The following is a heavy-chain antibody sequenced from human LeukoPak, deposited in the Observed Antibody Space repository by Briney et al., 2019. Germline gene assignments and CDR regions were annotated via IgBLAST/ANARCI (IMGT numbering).Heavy chain of an antibody. CDR1: GGSISSGDYY. Sequence: SQTLSLTCTVSGGSISSGDYYWSWIRQPPGKGLEWIGYLYYSGSTYYNPSLKSRVTISVDTSKNQFSLKLSSVTAADTAVYYCASRSYYYDSSGYDAFDIWGQGTMVTVSS. V-gene: IGHV4-30-4*08. J-gene: IGHJ3*02. CDR2: LYYSGST. D-gene: IGHD3-22*01. CDR3: ASRSYYYDSSGYDAFDI.